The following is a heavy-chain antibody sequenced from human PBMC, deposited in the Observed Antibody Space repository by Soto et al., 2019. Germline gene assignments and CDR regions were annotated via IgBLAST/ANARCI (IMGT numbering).Heavy chain of an antibody. CDR3: ARDGIELCSGSFATH. CDR2: ISHDGRNK. D-gene: IGHD3-10*02. J-gene: IGHJ4*02. Sequence: QVQLVESGGGVVQPGRSLRLSCAASGFTFSNFPIHWVRQAPGKGLEWVAVISHDGRNKDYADSAKGRFTISRDNSKSTMYLQMNSLRTEDTAVYYCARDGIELCSGSFATHWGQGTQVTVSS. V-gene: IGHV3-30-3*01. CDR1: GFTFSNFP.